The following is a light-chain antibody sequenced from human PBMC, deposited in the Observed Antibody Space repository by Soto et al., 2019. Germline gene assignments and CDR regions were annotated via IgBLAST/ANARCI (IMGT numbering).Light chain of an antibody. CDR2: EVS. Sequence: QSALTQHPSASGSPGQSVTISCTGTSSDVGGYNYVSWYQQHPGKAPKLMIYEVSKRPSGVPDRFSGSKSGNTASLTVSGLQAEDEADYYCSSYAGSKGVFGTGTKLTVL. CDR1: SSDVGGYNY. CDR3: SSYAGSKGV. J-gene: IGLJ1*01. V-gene: IGLV2-8*01.